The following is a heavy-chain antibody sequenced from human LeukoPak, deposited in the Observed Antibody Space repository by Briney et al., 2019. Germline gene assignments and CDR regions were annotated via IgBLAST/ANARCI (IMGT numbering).Heavy chain of an antibody. J-gene: IGHJ4*02. V-gene: IGHV1-2*02. CDR3: ARASIAARPTADY. D-gene: IGHD6-6*01. CDR1: GYTLTELS. Sequence: ASVKVSCKVSGYTLTELSMHWVRQAPGQGLEWMGWINPNSGGTNYAQKFQGRVTMTRDTSISTAYMELSRLRSDDTAVYYCARASIAARPTADYWGQGTLVTVSS. CDR2: INPNSGGT.